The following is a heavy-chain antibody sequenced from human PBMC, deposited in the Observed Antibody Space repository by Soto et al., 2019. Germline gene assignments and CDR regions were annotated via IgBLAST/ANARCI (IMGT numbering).Heavy chain of an antibody. CDR3: ARHARGYSGYDYGYSSGWTFDY. D-gene: IGHD5-12*01. V-gene: IGHV4-59*08. Sequence: PSETLSLTCTFSGGSISSYYWSWIRQPPGKGLEWFGYIYYSGSTNYNPSLKSRVTISVDTSKNQFSLKLSSVTAADTAVYYCARHARGYSGYDYGYSSGWTFDYWGQGTLVTVS. CDR2: IYYSGST. CDR1: GGSISSYY. J-gene: IGHJ4*02.